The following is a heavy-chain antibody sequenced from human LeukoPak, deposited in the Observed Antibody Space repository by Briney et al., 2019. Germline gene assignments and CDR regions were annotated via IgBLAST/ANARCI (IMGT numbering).Heavy chain of an antibody. CDR1: GGSFSGYY. CDR3: ARHVVSYYYYMDV. CDR2: INHSGST. Sequence: PSETLSLTCAVYGGSFSGYYWSWIRQPPGKGLEWIGEINHSGSTNYNPSLKSRVTISVDTSKNQFSLKLSSVTAADTAVYYCARHVVSYYYYMDVWGKGTTVTVSS. J-gene: IGHJ6*03. V-gene: IGHV4-34*01.